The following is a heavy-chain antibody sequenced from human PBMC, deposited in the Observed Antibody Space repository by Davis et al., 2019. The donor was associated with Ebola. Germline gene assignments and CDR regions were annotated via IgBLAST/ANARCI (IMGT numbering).Heavy chain of an antibody. CDR2: ISSSSSTI. CDR3: ASAGVVIF. D-gene: IGHD3-3*01. V-gene: IGHV3-48*02. J-gene: IGHJ4*02. CDR1: GFTFRSYS. Sequence: GESLKISCAASGFTFRSYSMNWVRQAPGKGLEWVSYISSSSSTIYYADSVKGRFTISRDNAKNSLYLQMNSLRDEDTAVYYCASAGVVIFWGQGTLVTVSP.